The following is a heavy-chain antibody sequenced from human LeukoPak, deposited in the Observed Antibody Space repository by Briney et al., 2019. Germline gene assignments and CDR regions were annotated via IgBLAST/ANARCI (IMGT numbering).Heavy chain of an antibody. Sequence: GASVKVSCKASGGTFSSYAISWVRQAPGKGLEWVSAISGSGGSTYYADSVKGRFTISRDNSKNTLYLQMNSLRAEDTAVYYCAMEYCSSTSCYWYYYYGMDVWGQGTTVTVSS. J-gene: IGHJ6*02. CDR3: AMEYCSSTSCYWYYYYGMDV. V-gene: IGHV3-23*01. CDR2: ISGSGGST. CDR1: GGTFSSYA. D-gene: IGHD2-2*01.